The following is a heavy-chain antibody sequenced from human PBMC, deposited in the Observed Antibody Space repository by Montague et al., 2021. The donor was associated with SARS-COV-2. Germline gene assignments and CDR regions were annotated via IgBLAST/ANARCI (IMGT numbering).Heavy chain of an antibody. D-gene: IGHD4-17*01. CDR1: GDSTSCPNCY. CDR2: IYNSGTT. V-gene: IGHV4-39*01. J-gene: IGHJ5*02. Sequence: SETLSLTCTVSGDSTSCPNCYWGWIRQAPGKGLDWIGTIYNSGTTYYNPSLKSRLTISIDTSKNQFSLKLTSVTAADTAVYCCARHRNYGDHSLDNWFHPWGQGTPVTVSS. CDR3: ARHRNYGDHSLDNWFHP.